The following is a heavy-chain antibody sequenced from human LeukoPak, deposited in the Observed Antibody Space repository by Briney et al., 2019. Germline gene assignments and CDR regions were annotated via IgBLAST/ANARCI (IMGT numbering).Heavy chain of an antibody. CDR3: ARLACSGGSCYLMDV. CDR1: GGSISSYY. CDR2: IYYSGST. J-gene: IGHJ6*02. Sequence: TSETLSLTCTVSGGSISSYYWSWIRQPPGKGLEWIGYIYYSGSTNYNPSLKSRVTISVDTSKNQFSLKLSSVTAADTAVYYCARLACSGGSCYLMDVWGQGTTVTVSS. V-gene: IGHV4-59*08. D-gene: IGHD2-15*01.